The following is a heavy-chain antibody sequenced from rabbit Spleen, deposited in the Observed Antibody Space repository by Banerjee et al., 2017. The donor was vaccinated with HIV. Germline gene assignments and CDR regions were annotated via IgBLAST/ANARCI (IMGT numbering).Heavy chain of an antibody. CDR3: ARDLAGVIGWNFGL. CDR1: GVSFSGDSY. J-gene: IGHJ4*01. CDR2: IDTGSSGFT. Sequence: EQLEESGGGLVKPEGSLTLTCIASGVSFSGDSYMCWVRQAPGKGLEWIACIDTGSSGFTYFASWAKGRFTFSKTSSTTVTLQMTSLTAADTATYFCARDLAGVIGWNFGLWGPGTLVTVS. V-gene: IGHV1S45*01. D-gene: IGHD4-1*01.